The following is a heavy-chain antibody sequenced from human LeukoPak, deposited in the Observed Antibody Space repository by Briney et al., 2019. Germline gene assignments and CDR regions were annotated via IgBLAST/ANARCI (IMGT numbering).Heavy chain of an antibody. D-gene: IGHD5-18*01. Sequence: SETLSLTCTVSGGSISSSSYYWGWIRQPPGKGLEWIGSIYYSGSTYYNPSLKGRVTISVDTSKNQFSLKLSSVTAADTAVYYCARHVGYSYGQLDYWGQGTLVTVSS. CDR1: GGSISSSSYY. V-gene: IGHV4-39*01. CDR3: ARHVGYSYGQLDY. CDR2: IYYSGST. J-gene: IGHJ4*02.